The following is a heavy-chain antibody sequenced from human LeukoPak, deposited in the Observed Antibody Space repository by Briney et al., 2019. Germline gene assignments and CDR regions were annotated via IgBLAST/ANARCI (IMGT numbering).Heavy chain of an antibody. D-gene: IGHD4-17*01. V-gene: IGHV3-7*03. CDR1: GFTFSSYW. J-gene: IGHJ4*02. CDR2: IKQDGSEK. Sequence: GGSLGLSCAASGFTFSSYWMSWVRQAPGKGLEWVANIKQDGSEKYYVDSVKGRFTISRDNAKNSLYLQMNSLRAEDTAVYYCARDLIGDSTYYFDYWGQGTLVTVSS. CDR3: ARDLIGDSTYYFDY.